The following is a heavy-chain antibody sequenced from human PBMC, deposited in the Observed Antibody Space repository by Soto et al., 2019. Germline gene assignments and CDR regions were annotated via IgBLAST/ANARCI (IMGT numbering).Heavy chain of an antibody. Sequence: VQLVESVGGVVQPGRSLRLSCAASGFTFRTYGMYWVRQAPGKGLEWVAVIWYDASKKYYADSVKGRFTISRDNSENPLSLQMNRLRAEDTAVYYCARGRVDGGELDLWGQGTLVTVSS. CDR3: ARGRVDGGELDL. V-gene: IGHV3-33*01. D-gene: IGHD3-16*01. J-gene: IGHJ4*02. CDR2: IWYDASKK. CDR1: GFTFRTYG.